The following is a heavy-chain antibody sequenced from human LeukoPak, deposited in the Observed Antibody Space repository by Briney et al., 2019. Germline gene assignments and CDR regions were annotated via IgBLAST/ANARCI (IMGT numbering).Heavy chain of an antibody. J-gene: IGHJ5*02. V-gene: IGHV4-38-2*02. D-gene: IGHD3/OR15-3a*01. CDR2: IYHSGST. CDR3: ARDARHYDLLTGYQRGVFDP. CDR1: GYSISSGYY. Sequence: SETLSLTCTVSGYSISSGYYWGWIRQPPGKGLEWIGSIYHSGSTYYNPSLKSRVTISVDTSKNQFSLKLSSVTAADTAVYYCARDARHYDLLTGYQRGVFDPWGQGTLVIVSP.